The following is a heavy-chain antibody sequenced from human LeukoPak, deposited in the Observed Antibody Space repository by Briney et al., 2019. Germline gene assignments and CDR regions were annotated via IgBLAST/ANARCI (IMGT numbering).Heavy chain of an antibody. CDR3: ARGGSGWSFF. Sequence: GGSLRLSCAASGFSFSSYWMSWVRQAPGKGLEWVANINKDGSEKYYVGSVKGRFTFSRDNAKNSLFLQMNSLRADDTAVYYCARGGSGWSFFWGQGTLVTVSS. D-gene: IGHD6-19*01. V-gene: IGHV3-7*05. CDR2: INKDGSEK. J-gene: IGHJ4*02. CDR1: GFSFSSYW.